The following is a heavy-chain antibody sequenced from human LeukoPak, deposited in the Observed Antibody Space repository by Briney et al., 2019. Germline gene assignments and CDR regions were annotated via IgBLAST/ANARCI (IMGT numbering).Heavy chain of an antibody. D-gene: IGHD3-10*01. CDR1: GFTFSSYW. V-gene: IGHV3-74*01. Sequence: GGSLRLSCAASGFTFSSYWMHWVRQAPGKGLVWVSRINSDGSSTSYADSVKGRFTISRDNSKNTLYLQMNSLRAEDTAVYYCARSRKGSGSYYPYYYYMDVWGKGTTVTVSS. J-gene: IGHJ6*03. CDR3: ARSRKGSGSYYPYYYYMDV. CDR2: INSDGSST.